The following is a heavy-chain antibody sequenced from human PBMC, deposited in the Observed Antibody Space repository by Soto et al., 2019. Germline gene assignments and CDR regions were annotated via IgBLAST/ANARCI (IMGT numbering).Heavy chain of an antibody. J-gene: IGHJ6*03. CDR3: ATQDYGSGGNYYYYYYMDV. V-gene: IGHV1-3*01. Sequence: ASVKVSCKASGYTFTSYAMHWVRQAPGQRLEWMGWINAGNGNTKYSQKFQGRVTITRDTSASTAYMELSSLRSEDTAVYYCATQDYGSGGNYYYYYYMDVWGKGTTVTVSS. CDR2: INAGNGNT. CDR1: GYTFTSYA. D-gene: IGHD3-10*01.